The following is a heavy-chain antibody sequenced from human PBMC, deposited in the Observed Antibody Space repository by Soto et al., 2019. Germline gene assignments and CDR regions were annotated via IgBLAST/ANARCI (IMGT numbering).Heavy chain of an antibody. D-gene: IGHD2-2*01. CDR3: ARDERGMCTGSNCYYFDY. J-gene: IGHJ4*02. Sequence: QVQLVQSGTEVKEPGASVQVSCKASGYIFTHYGISWGRQAPGQGLERMAWTSGNNDDTNYAPKLQDRVTLTTDTATGTAYMELRSLRSDDTAVYYCARDERGMCTGSNCYYFDYWGQGTLVTVSS. CDR2: TSGNNDDT. V-gene: IGHV1-18*04. CDR1: GYIFTHYG.